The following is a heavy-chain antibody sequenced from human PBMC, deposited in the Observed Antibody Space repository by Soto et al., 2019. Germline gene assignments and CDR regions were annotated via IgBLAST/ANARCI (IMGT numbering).Heavy chain of an antibody. V-gene: IGHV1-46*01. CDR3: ARPTYYYRSGSQTYGMDV. CDR1: RYTFTSYY. D-gene: IGHD3-10*01. J-gene: IGHJ6*02. CDR2: INPSGGRR. Sequence: CQASRYTFTSYYMHWVRQAPGQGVEWMGIINPSGGRRSDAKKFQGRVRITADESTSTAYMELSSLRSEDTAVYYCARPTYYYRSGSQTYGMDVWGQGTPVTVSS.